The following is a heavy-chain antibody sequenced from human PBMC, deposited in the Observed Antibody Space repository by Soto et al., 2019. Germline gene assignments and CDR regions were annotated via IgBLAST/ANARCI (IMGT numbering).Heavy chain of an antibody. CDR1: GGSSTSNNW. V-gene: IGHV4-4*03. CDR2: IYRTGST. CDR3: ASRDPGTSVDY. Sequence: LRKTLTLTCAVSGGSSTSNNWWTWVRQPPGQGLEWIGEIYRTGSTNYNPSLKSRVTISLDKSENQFSLKVTSLTAADTAVYYCASRDPGTSVDYWGQGTLVTVSS. D-gene: IGHD1-7*01. J-gene: IGHJ4*02.